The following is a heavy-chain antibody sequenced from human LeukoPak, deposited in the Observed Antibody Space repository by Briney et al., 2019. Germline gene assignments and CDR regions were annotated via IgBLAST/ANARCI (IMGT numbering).Heavy chain of an antibody. J-gene: IGHJ6*02. CDR2: ISYDGSNK. CDR3: ARDAVPYGSGSYYTAWNHYYYHGMDV. D-gene: IGHD3-10*01. Sequence: GGSLRLSCAASGFTFSSYGMHWVRQAPGKGLEWVAVISYDGSNKYYADSVKGRFTISRDNSKNTLYLQMNSLRAEDTAVYYCARDAVPYGSGSYYTAWNHYYYHGMDVWGQGTTVTVSS. CDR1: GFTFSSYG. V-gene: IGHV3-30*03.